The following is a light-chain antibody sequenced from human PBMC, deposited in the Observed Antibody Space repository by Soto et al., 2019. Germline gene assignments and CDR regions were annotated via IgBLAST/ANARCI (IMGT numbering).Light chain of an antibody. V-gene: IGKV1-39*01. CDR3: QQSYSTPWT. Sequence: DIQITQSPSSLSASVGDRITITCRASQSISNYLNWYQQKPGKAPKLLIYAASSLQSGVPSRFSGSGSGTDFTLTISSLQPEDFASYHCQQSYSTPWTFGQGTKVDIK. J-gene: IGKJ1*01. CDR1: QSISNY. CDR2: AAS.